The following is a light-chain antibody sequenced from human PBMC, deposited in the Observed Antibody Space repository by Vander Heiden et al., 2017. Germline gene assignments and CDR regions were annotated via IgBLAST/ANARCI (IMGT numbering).Light chain of an antibody. V-gene: IGLV1-47*01. Sequence: QSVLTQPPSASGTPGQRVTISCSGSSSNNGSNYVYWYQQLPGTAPKLLIYRNNQRPSGVPARFSGSKSGTSASLAISGLRSEDEADYYCAAWDDSLSGRRVFGGGTKLTVL. CDR3: AAWDDSLSGRRV. CDR2: RNN. CDR1: SSNNGSNY. J-gene: IGLJ3*02.